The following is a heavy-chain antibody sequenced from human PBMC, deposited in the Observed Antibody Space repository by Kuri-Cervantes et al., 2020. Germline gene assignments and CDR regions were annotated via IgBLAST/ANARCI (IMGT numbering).Heavy chain of an antibody. CDR1: GFTFSSYA. CDR2: IRQDGSEK. D-gene: IGHD3-10*01. V-gene: IGHV3-7*02. CDR3: ATMPESMVRGVMIVDY. J-gene: IGHJ4*02. Sequence: GESLKISCAASGFTFSSYAMSWVRQAPGKGLEWVANIRQDGSEKYYVDSVKGRFTISRDNAKNSLYLQMNSLRAEDTAVYYCATMPESMVRGVMIVDYWGQGTLVTVSS.